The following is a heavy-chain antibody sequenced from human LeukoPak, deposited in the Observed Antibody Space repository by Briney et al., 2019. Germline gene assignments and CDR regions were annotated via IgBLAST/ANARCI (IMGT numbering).Heavy chain of an antibody. V-gene: IGHV3-23*01. CDR3: ARRDVVVTGHYFDY. CDR2: TTDSGAST. J-gene: IGHJ4*02. Sequence: GGSLRLSCAASGFSFWSYGMSWVRQAPGKGLEWVSTTTDSGASTWYADSVKGRSTISRDNSKNTLQLQMNSLRAEDTAVYYCARRDVVVTGHYFDYWGQGILVTVSS. CDR1: GFSFWSYG. D-gene: IGHD2-21*02.